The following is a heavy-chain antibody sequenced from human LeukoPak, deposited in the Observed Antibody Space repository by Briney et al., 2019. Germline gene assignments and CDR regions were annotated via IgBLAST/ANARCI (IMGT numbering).Heavy chain of an antibody. CDR3: ARGGGYDILSGYYHFDY. V-gene: IGHV4-59*01. D-gene: IGHD3-9*01. CDR2: IYYSGST. CDR1: GGSMSTYY. J-gene: IGHJ4*02. Sequence: SETLSLTCAVSGGSMSTYYWSWIRQPPGKGLEWIGYIYYSGSTNFNPSLRSRVTISVDTSKNQFSLKLSSVTAADTAVYYCARGGGYDILSGYYHFDYWGQGTLVTVSS.